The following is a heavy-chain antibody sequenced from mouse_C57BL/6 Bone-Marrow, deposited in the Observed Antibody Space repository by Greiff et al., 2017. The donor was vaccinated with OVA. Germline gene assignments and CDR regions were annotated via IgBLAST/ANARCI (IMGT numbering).Heavy chain of an antibody. Sequence: EVKLMESGPELVKPGASVKISCKASGYSFTDYNMTWVKQSTGKSLEWIGVISPNYGTTSYNQKFEGKATLTVDQSSSTAYMQRNSLTSEDSAVYYCAFYYGSSYRYVDVWGTGTTVTVSS. CDR3: AFYYGSSYRYVDV. CDR2: ISPNYGTT. CDR1: GYSFTDYN. D-gene: IGHD1-1*01. V-gene: IGHV1-39*01. J-gene: IGHJ1*03.